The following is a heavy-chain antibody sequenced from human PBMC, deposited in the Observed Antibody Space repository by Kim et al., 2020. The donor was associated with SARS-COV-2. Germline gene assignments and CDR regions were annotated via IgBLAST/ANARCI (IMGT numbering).Heavy chain of an antibody. J-gene: IGHJ5*02. CDR1: GYSFTSYW. V-gene: IGHV5-51*01. Sequence: GESLKISCKGSGYSFTSYWIGWVRQMPGKGLEWMGIIYPGDSDTRYSPSFQGQVTISADKSISTAYLQWSSLKASDTAMYYCARSSPRRGIAAAGTRGWFDPWGQGTLVTVSS. CDR3: ARSSPRRGIAAAGTRGWFDP. CDR2: IYPGDSDT. D-gene: IGHD6-13*01.